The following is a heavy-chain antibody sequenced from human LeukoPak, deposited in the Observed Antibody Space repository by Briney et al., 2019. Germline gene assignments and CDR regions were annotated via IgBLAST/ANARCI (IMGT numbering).Heavy chain of an antibody. J-gene: IGHJ6*02. CDR2: INPNSGGT. CDR3: ARSSSSWYQYYYYGMDV. Sequence: ASVKVSCKASGYTFTRYYMHWVRQAPGQGLEWMGWINPNSGGTNYAQKFQGRVTMTRDTSISTAYMELSRLRSDDTAVYYCARSSSSWYQYYYYGMDVWGQGTTVTVSS. CDR1: GYTFTRYY. D-gene: IGHD6-13*01. V-gene: IGHV1-2*02.